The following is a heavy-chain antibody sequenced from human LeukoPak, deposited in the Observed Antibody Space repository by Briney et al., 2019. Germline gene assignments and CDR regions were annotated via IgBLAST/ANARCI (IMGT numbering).Heavy chain of an antibody. D-gene: IGHD1-26*01. V-gene: IGHV4-34*01. Sequence: SETLSLTCAVYGGSFSGYYWSWIRQPPGKGLEWIGEINHSGSTNYNPSLKSRVTISVDTSKNQFSLKLSSVTAADTAVYYCARESSGSYSDAFDIWGQGTMVTVSS. CDR3: ARESSGSYSDAFDI. J-gene: IGHJ3*02. CDR2: INHSGST. CDR1: GGSFSGYY.